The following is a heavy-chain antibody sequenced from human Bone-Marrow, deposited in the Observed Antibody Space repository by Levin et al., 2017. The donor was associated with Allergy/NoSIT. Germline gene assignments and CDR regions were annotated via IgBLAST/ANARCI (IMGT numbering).Heavy chain of an antibody. CDR3: ARQIDESDYSWGRGWFDP. D-gene: IGHD3-22*01. J-gene: IGHJ5*02. V-gene: IGHV5-51*01. CDR1: GYRFTNFW. CDR2: IYPADSET. Sequence: VASVKVSCQGSGYRFTNFWIGWVRQMPGKSLEWMGIIYPADSETRYNPSFQGQVTMSADRSISTVFLEWTSLKASDTAMYYCARQIDESDYSWGRGWFDPWGQGTLVTVSS.